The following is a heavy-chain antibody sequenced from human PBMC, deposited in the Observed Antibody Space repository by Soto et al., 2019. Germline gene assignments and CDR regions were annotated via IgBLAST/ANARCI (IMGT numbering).Heavy chain of an antibody. J-gene: IGHJ4*02. CDR1: GFTFSTYA. D-gene: IGHD6-13*01. CDR2: ISFDGSNT. Sequence: QVQLVESGGGVVQPGRSLRLSCAASGFTFSTYAIHWVRQAQGKGLEWVAIISFDGSNTYYADSVKGRFTISRDNSKNTLYLQMNSLRVEDTAVYYCARGGASSWLKDYWGQGTLVTVSS. CDR3: ARGGASSWLKDY. V-gene: IGHV3-30-3*01.